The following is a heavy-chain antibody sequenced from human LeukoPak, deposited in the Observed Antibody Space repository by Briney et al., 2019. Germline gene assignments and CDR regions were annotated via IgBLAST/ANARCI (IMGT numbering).Heavy chain of an antibody. Sequence: PGGSLRLSRAACGFTFSSYGMRWVRQAPGKGLEWVLATSGSGGSKKYAAAVKGRCTITREKPKNTLYQQMKSLRAEDPAVYYCANLTYYDFWSGYKGGDHWGQGTLVIVSS. D-gene: IGHD3-3*01. V-gene: IGHV3-23*01. CDR2: TSGSGGSK. CDR3: ANLTYYDFWSGYKGGDH. CDR1: GFTFSSYG. J-gene: IGHJ4*02.